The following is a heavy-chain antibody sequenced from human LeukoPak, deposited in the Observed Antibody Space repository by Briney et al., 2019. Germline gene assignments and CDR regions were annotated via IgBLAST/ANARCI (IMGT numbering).Heavy chain of an antibody. D-gene: IGHD4-23*01. CDR1: GGSFSGYY. J-gene: IGHJ4*02. V-gene: IGHV4-34*01. CDR2: INHSGST. Sequence: PSETLSLTCAVYGGSFSGYYWSWIRQPPGKGLEWIGEINHSGSTNYNPSLKSRVTILVDTSKNQFSLQLSSVTAADTAVYYCARGRGNSGYWGQGTLVTVSS. CDR3: ARGRGNSGY.